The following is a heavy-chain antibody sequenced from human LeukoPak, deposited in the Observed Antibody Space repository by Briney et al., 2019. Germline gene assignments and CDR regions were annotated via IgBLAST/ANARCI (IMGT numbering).Heavy chain of an antibody. CDR3: ARGFDDSSGFYPYGMDV. J-gene: IGHJ6*02. Sequence: GGSLRLSCAASGLTFGSYSMNWVRQAPGKGLEWVSSISSSSSYIYYADSVKGRFTISRDNAKNSLYLQMNSLRAEDTAVYYCARGFDDSSGFYPYGMDVWGQGTTVTVSS. CDR2: ISSSSSYI. D-gene: IGHD3-22*01. V-gene: IGHV3-21*01. CDR1: GLTFGSYS.